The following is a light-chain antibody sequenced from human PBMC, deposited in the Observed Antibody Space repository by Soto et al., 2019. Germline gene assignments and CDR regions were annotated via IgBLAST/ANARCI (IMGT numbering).Light chain of an antibody. V-gene: IGKV1-5*01. CDR1: QGISGW. CDR3: RQYDSFFLWT. J-gene: IGKJ1*01. Sequence: IQMTQSPSTLSASVGYRVTITCRPSQGISGWFAWYQQKAGKAPRLLIFDGSSLMSGVPSRFSGSGYGTEFTLTTNRLQPADDATYYCRQYDSFFLWTFGQGTKVDIK. CDR2: DGS.